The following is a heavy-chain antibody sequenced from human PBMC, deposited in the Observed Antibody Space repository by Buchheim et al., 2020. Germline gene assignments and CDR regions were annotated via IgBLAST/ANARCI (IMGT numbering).Heavy chain of an antibody. CDR1: GGSFSGYY. Sequence: QVQLQQWGAGLLKPSETLSLTCAVYGGSFSGYYWSWIRQPPGKGLEWIGEINHSGSTNYNPSLKSRVTISVDTSKNQFSLKLSSETAADTAVYYCARTLAALAPYYYYYYGMDVWGQGTT. D-gene: IGHD6-6*01. CDR2: INHSGST. J-gene: IGHJ6*02. V-gene: IGHV4-34*01. CDR3: ARTLAALAPYYYYYYGMDV.